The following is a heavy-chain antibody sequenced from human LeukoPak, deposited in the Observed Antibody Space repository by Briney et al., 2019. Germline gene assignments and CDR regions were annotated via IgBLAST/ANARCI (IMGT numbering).Heavy chain of an antibody. CDR2: IYYSGST. CDR1: GGSISSYY. Sequence: PSETLSLTCTVSGGSISSYYWSWIRQPPGKGLEWIGYIYYSGSTNYNPSLKSRVTISVDTSKNQFSLKLSSVTAADTAVCYCARHFPTIFGVVIESFFDYWGQGTLVTVSS. CDR3: ARHFPTIFGVVIESFFDY. J-gene: IGHJ4*02. D-gene: IGHD3-3*01. V-gene: IGHV4-59*08.